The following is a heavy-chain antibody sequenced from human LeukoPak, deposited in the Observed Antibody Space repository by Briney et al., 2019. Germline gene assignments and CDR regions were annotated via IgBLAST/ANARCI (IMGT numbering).Heavy chain of an antibody. D-gene: IGHD4-17*01. CDR2: IIPIFGTA. CDR3: AIRPGGDYAPFDY. J-gene: IGHJ4*02. CDR1: GGTFSSYA. V-gene: IGHV1-69*05. Sequence: SVKVSCKASGGTFSSYAISWVRQAPGQGLEWMGGIIPIFGTANYAQKFQGRVTITTDESASTAYMELSSLRSEDTAVYYCAIRPGGDYAPFDYWGQGTLVTVSS.